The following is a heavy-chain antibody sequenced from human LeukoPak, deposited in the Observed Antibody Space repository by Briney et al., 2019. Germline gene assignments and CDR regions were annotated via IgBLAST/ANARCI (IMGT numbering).Heavy chain of an antibody. CDR3: AKDADTATIIYWYFDL. D-gene: IGHD5-18*01. J-gene: IGHJ2*01. Sequence: GGSLRLSCAASGFRFGNYGMHWVRQVPGKGLEWVAVMSDDGRNKYYADSVRGRFTISRDNSKNMLYLQMNNLRPEDTAVYHCAKDADTATIIYWYFDLWGRGTLVTVSS. V-gene: IGHV3-30*18. CDR2: MSDDGRNK. CDR1: GFRFGNYG.